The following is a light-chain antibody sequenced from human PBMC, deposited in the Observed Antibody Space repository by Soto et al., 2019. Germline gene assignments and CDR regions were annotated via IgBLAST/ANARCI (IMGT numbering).Light chain of an antibody. CDR1: SSDVGGYNY. V-gene: IGLV2-11*01. Sequence: QSALTQPRSVSESPGQSVTISCTGTSSDVGGYNYVSWYQQYPGKAPKLMIYDVIKRPSGVPDRFSGSKSGNTASLTISGLQAEDEADYYCCSYAGSYTFVVFGGGTKLTVL. J-gene: IGLJ2*01. CDR2: DVI. CDR3: CSYAGSYTFVV.